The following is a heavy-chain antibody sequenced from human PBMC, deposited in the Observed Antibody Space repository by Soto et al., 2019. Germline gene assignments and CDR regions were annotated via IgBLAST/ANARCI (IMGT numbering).Heavy chain of an antibody. CDR1: GFTFSSYA. CDR3: ARDYYDSSGYYGPDY. Sequence: GGSLRLSCAASGFTFSSYAMHWVRQAPGKGLEWVAVISYDGSNKYYADSVKGRFTISRDNSKNTLYLQMNSLRAEDTAVYYCARDYYDSSGYYGPDYWGQGPLVTVSS. J-gene: IGHJ4*02. V-gene: IGHV3-30-3*01. D-gene: IGHD3-22*01. CDR2: ISYDGSNK.